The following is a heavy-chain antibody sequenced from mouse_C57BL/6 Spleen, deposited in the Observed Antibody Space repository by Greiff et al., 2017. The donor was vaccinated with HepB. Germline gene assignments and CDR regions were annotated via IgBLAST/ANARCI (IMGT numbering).Heavy chain of an antibody. J-gene: IGHJ3*01. CDR3: ARGGYNYDYVLFAY. Sequence: VKLQQSGAELMKPGASVKLSCKATGYTFTGYWIEWVKQRPGHGLEWIGEILPGSGSTNYNEKFKGKATFTADTSSNTAYMQLSSLTTEDSAIYYCARGGYNYDYVLFAYWGQGTLVTVSA. CDR2: ILPGSGST. V-gene: IGHV1-9*01. D-gene: IGHD2-4*01. CDR1: GYTFTGYW.